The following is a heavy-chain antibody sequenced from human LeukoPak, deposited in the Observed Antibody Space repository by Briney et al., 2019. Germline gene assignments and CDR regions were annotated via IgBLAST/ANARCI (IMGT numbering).Heavy chain of an antibody. D-gene: IGHD4-11*01. V-gene: IGHV1-46*01. CDR3: ARAYDYISWFDR. Sequence: ASVKVSCKASGYTFTNYGISWVRQAPGQGLEWMGIINPSSGSTTYAQKFQGRVTMTSDMSTSTVYMELSSLRSEDTAVYYCARAYDYISWFDRWGQGTLVTVSS. CDR2: INPSSGST. CDR1: GYTFTNYG. J-gene: IGHJ5*02.